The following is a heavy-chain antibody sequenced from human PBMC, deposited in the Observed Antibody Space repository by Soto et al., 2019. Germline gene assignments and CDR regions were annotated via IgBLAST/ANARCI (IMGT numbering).Heavy chain of an antibody. CDR2: IYYSGST. CDR1: GGSISSGGYY. CDR3: ASSALVRGGWFDP. V-gene: IGHV4-31*03. J-gene: IGHJ5*02. D-gene: IGHD3-10*01. Sequence: QVQLQESGPGLVKPSQTLSLTCTVSGGSISSGGYYWSWIRQHPGKGLEWIGYIYYSGSTYYNPSPTARCTMSVDTSKNQFSLKLSSGTAADTAVYYCASSALVRGGWFDPWGQGTLVTVSS.